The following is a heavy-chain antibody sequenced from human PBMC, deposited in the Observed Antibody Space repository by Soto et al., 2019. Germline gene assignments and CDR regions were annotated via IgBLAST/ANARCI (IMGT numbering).Heavy chain of an antibody. D-gene: IGHD3-10*01. CDR3: AKGGLGWDY. J-gene: IGHJ4*02. CDR1: GGSISSYY. Sequence: SETLSLTCTVSGGSISSYYGGWFRQPPGKGLEWIGYIYYSGSTTYHPSLKSRVTISRDNAKNSLYLQMNSLRAEDTAVYYCAKGGLGWDYWGQGTLVTVSS. CDR2: IYYSGST. V-gene: IGHV4-59*12.